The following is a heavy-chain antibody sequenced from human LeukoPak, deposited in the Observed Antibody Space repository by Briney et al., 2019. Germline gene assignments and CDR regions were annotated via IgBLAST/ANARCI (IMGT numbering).Heavy chain of an antibody. Sequence: GGSLRLSCAASGFTFSSYAMSWVRQAPGKGLEWVSAISGSGGSTYYADSVKGRFTISRDNSKNTLYLQMNSLRAEDTAVYYCAKEPQGYSYGHNWFDPWGQGTLVTVSS. D-gene: IGHD5-18*01. J-gene: IGHJ5*02. CDR1: GFTFSSYA. CDR3: AKEPQGYSYGHNWFDP. V-gene: IGHV3-23*01. CDR2: ISGSGGST.